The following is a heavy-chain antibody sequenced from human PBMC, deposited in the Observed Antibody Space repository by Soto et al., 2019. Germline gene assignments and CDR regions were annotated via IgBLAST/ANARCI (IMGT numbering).Heavy chain of an antibody. CDR3: ARDRANSPDFFDF. CDR2: IYDIGST. V-gene: IGHV4-30-4*01. D-gene: IGHD1-1*01. CDR1: GGPISSDDYY. J-gene: IGHJ4*02. Sequence: PSETLSLTCTVSGGPISSDDYYWSWIRQPPGKGLEWIGYIYDIGSTSYSPSLESRITISIDTSKNQFFLKLRSASAADTAVYYCARDRANSPDFFDFWGQGTLVTVSS.